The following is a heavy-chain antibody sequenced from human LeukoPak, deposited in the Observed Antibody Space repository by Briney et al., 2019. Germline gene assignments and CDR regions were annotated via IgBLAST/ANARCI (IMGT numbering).Heavy chain of an antibody. D-gene: IGHD3-22*01. Sequence: GASVKVSCKAPGGTFSSYAISWVRQAPGQGLEWMGIINPSGGSTSYAQKFQGRVTMTRDTSTSTVYMELSSLRSEDTAVYYCARDPKDDTSGYYYFDYWGQGTLVTVSS. CDR1: GGTFSSYA. V-gene: IGHV1-46*01. CDR3: ARDPKDDTSGYYYFDY. CDR2: INPSGGST. J-gene: IGHJ4*02.